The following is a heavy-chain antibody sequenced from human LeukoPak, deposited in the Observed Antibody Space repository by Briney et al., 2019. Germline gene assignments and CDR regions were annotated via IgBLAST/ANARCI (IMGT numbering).Heavy chain of an antibody. CDR1: GFTFSSYA. Sequence: PGGSLRLSCAASGFTFSSYAVSWVRQAPGKGLEWVSAISGSGGSTYYADSVKGRFTISRDNSKNTLYLQMNSLRAEDTAVYYCAKTELEGWYYFDYWGQGTLVTVSS. CDR2: ISGSGGST. J-gene: IGHJ4*02. D-gene: IGHD6-19*01. V-gene: IGHV3-23*01. CDR3: AKTELEGWYYFDY.